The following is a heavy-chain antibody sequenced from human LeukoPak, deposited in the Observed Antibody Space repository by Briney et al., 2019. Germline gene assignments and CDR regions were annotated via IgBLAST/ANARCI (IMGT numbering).Heavy chain of an antibody. D-gene: IGHD3-22*01. CDR2: INPNSGGA. CDR1: GYTFTGYY. V-gene: IGHV1-2*02. CDR3: ARMGNYDSSGSLPLDY. J-gene: IGHJ4*02. Sequence: ASVKVSCKASGYTFTGYYMHWVRQAPGQGLEWMGWINPNSGGANYAQKFQGRVTMTRDTSISTAYMELSRLRSDDTAVYYCARMGNYDSSGSLPLDYWGQGTLVIVSS.